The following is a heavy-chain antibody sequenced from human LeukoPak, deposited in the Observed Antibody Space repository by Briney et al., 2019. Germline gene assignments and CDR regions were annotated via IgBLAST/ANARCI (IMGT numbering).Heavy chain of an antibody. CDR3: ARRQRDAFDI. D-gene: IGHD6-25*01. CDR2: ISSSGSTI. CDR1: VFTFSDYY. Sequence: GGCVRLSCASSVFTFSDYYMSWIRQAPGKGLEWVSYISSSGSTIYYADSVKGRFTISRDNAKNSLYLQMNSLRAEDTAVYYCARRQRDAFDIWGQGTMVTVSS. V-gene: IGHV3-11*01. J-gene: IGHJ3*02.